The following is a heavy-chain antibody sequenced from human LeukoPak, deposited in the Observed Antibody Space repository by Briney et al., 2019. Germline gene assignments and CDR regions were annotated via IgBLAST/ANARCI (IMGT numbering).Heavy chain of an antibody. Sequence: ASVKVSCKASGYTFTGYYMHWVRQAPGQGLEWMGWINPNSGGTNYAQKFQGRVTMTRDTSISTAYMELSRLRSDDTAVYYCARDRGSGWYSQQTQYAFDIWGQGTMVTVSS. V-gene: IGHV1-2*02. D-gene: IGHD6-19*01. CDR3: ARDRGSGWYSQQTQYAFDI. J-gene: IGHJ3*02. CDR1: GYTFTGYY. CDR2: INPNSGGT.